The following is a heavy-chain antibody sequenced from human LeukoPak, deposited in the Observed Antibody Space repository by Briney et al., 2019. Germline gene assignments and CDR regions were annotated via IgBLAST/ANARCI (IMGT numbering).Heavy chain of an antibody. CDR3: AKDRVNWYFDV. CDR1: GFTFNSYA. CDR2: ISYDGSKK. Sequence: PGRSLRLSCAASGFTFNSYAMHWVRQAPGKGLEWVAVISYDGSKKYYADAVKGRFTISRDNSMHTLYLQMNSLRAEDTAVYYCAKDRVNWYFDVWGRGTLVTVSS. D-gene: IGHD3-10*01. J-gene: IGHJ2*01. V-gene: IGHV3-30-3*01.